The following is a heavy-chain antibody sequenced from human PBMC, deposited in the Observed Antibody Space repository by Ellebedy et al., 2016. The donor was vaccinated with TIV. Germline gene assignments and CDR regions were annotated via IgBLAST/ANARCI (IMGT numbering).Heavy chain of an antibody. CDR1: GGSISSSSYY. D-gene: IGHD3-10*01. Sequence: MPGGSLRLSCTVSGGSISSSSYYWGWIRQPPGKGLEWIGSIYNSGFTYYNPSLKSRVTISVDTSKSQFSLKLSSVTAADTAVYHCATSFTGDWHFDLWGRGTLVTVSS. J-gene: IGHJ2*01. CDR3: ATSFTGDWHFDL. CDR2: IYNSGFT. V-gene: IGHV4-39*01.